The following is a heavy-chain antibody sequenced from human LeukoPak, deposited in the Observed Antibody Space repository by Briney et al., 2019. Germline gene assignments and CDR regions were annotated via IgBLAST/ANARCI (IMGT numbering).Heavy chain of an antibody. Sequence: GRPLRLSCAASGFTFSSYGMHWVRQAPGKGLEWVAVISYDGTNKYYADSVKGRFTISRDNSKNTLYLQMNSLRAEDTAVYYCAKVRDSSSWSYYYYYYGMDVWGKGTTVTVSS. V-gene: IGHV3-30*18. CDR2: ISYDGTNK. CDR3: AKVRDSSSWSYYYYYYGMDV. J-gene: IGHJ6*04. CDR1: GFTFSSYG. D-gene: IGHD6-13*01.